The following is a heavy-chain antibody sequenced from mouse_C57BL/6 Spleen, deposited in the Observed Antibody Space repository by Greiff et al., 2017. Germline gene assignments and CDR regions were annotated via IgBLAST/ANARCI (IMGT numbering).Heavy chain of an antibody. Sequence: QVQLQQPGAELVRPGSSVKLSCKASGYTFTSYWMDWVKQRPGQGLEWIGNIYPSDSETHYNQKFKDKATLTVDKSSSTAYMQLSSLTSEDSAVYYCARFGTGTGDYFDYWGQGTTLTVSS. D-gene: IGHD4-1*01. J-gene: IGHJ2*01. CDR1: GYTFTSYW. CDR2: IYPSDSET. V-gene: IGHV1-61*01. CDR3: ARFGTGTGDYFDY.